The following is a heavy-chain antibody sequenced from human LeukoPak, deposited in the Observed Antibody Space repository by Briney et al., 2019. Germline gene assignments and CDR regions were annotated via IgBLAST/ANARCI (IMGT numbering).Heavy chain of an antibody. V-gene: IGHV1-18*01. CDR1: GYTFTSYG. J-gene: IGHJ5*02. Sequence: GASVKVSCKASGYTFTSYGISWVRQAPGQGLEWMGWISAYNGNTNYAQKLQGRVTMTTDTSTSTAYMELRSLRSDDTAVYYCARTPARRQWLSWFDPWGQGTLVTVSS. CDR2: ISAYNGNT. D-gene: IGHD6-19*01. CDR3: ARTPARRQWLSWFDP.